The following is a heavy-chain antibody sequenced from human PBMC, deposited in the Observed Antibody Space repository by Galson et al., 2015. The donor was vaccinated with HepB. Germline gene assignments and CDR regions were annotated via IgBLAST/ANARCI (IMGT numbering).Heavy chain of an antibody. V-gene: IGHV3-21*01. Sequence: SLRLSCAASGFTFSSYSMNWVRQAPGKGLEWVSSISRDSTYIHYTDSVKGRFTISRDSAQNSVYLQMNSLRADDTAVYYCTRSYSTATGSDGYYYYGMDVWGQGTTVSVSS. D-gene: IGHD2-2*01. CDR1: GFTFSSYS. CDR2: ISRDSTYI. CDR3: TRSYSTATGSDGYYYYGMDV. J-gene: IGHJ6*02.